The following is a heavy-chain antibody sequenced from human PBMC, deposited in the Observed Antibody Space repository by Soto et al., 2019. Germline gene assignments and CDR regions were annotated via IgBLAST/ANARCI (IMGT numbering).Heavy chain of an antibody. CDR1: GGSIGGFY. CDR2: VSYTGNT. Sequence: SETLSLTCTVSGGSIGGFYCTWIRQPPGKGLEWIGYVSYTGNTDYNPSLKSRVSISVDTSKNQFSLSLTSVTAADTAVYYCASGRRSSSSPYYFDYWGQGALVTVSS. J-gene: IGHJ4*02. V-gene: IGHV4-59*01. D-gene: IGHD3-3*01. CDR3: ASGRRSSSSPYYFDY.